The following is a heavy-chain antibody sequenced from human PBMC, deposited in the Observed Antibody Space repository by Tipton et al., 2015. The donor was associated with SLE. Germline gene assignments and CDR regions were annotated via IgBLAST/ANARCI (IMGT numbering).Heavy chain of an antibody. CDR2: LHHSGNA. D-gene: IGHD6-19*01. CDR1: GYSISSGYY. CDR3: ARRGWVDAFDI. Sequence: TLSLTCAVSGYSISSGYYWGWIRQSPGKGLEWIGSLHHSGNAYYNASLKSRVAISVDTSNNLFSLKLSSVTAADTAVYYCARRGWVDAFDIWGQGTMVIVSS. J-gene: IGHJ3*02. V-gene: IGHV4-38-2*01.